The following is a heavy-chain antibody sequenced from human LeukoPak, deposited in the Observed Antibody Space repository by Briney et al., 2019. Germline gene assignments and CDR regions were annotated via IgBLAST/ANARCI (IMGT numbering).Heavy chain of an antibody. Sequence: GASVKVSCKVSGYTLTELSMHWVRQAPGKGLEWMGGFDPEDGETIYAQKFQGRVTITRDTSASTAYMELSSLRSEDTAVYYCAREVVVVPAAIGFDPWGQGTLVTVSS. J-gene: IGHJ5*02. V-gene: IGHV1-24*01. D-gene: IGHD2-2*01. CDR1: GYTLTELS. CDR3: AREVVVVPAAIGFDP. CDR2: FDPEDGET.